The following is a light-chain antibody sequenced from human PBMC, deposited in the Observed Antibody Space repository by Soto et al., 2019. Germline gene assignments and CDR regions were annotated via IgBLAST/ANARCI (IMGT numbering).Light chain of an antibody. CDR3: SSYTSSSPGV. CDR2: DVS. Sequence: QSARTQPASVSGSPGQSITISCTGTSSDVGGYNYVSWYQQHPGKAPKLMIYDVSNRPSGVFNRFSGSKSGNTASLTISGLQAEDEADYYCSSYTSSSPGVFGTGTKVTVL. CDR1: SSDVGGYNY. V-gene: IGLV2-14*01. J-gene: IGLJ1*01.